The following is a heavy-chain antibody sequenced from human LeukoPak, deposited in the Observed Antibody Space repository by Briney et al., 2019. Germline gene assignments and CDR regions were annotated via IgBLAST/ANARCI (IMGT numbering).Heavy chain of an antibody. CDR1: GFTFSNYA. D-gene: IGHD3-22*01. J-gene: IGHJ4*02. Sequence: GGSLRLSCAASGFTFSNYAIHWVRQVPGRGLEWVALISSDGSVIYDADSVKGRFTISRDNSKNTLYVQVNSLGTEDTAAYYCAKGSYYDSSGSFYFDYWGQGTLVTVSS. CDR2: ISSDGSVI. V-gene: IGHV3-30*07. CDR3: AKGSYYDSSGSFYFDY.